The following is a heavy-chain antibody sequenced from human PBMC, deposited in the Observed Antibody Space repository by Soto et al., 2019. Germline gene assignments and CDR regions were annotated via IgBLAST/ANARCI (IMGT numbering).Heavy chain of an antibody. D-gene: IGHD3-3*01. CDR3: ARAFPYYDFWSGYPPGMDV. J-gene: IGHJ6*02. CDR1: GGSISSGGYY. V-gene: IGHV4-31*03. CDR2: IYYSGST. Sequence: SETLSLTCTVSGGSISSGGYYWSWIRQHPGKGLEWIGYIYYSGSTYYNPSLKSRVTISVDTSKNQFSLKLSSVTAADTAVYYCARAFPYYDFWSGYPPGMDVWGQGTTVTV.